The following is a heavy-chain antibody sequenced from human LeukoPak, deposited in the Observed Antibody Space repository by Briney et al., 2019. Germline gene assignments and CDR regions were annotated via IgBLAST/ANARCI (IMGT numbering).Heavy chain of an antibody. CDR2: INPKSGDT. Sequence: ASVKVSCEASGYTFTDSYIHWVRQAPGQGLEWMGWINPKSGDTKYAEKFQGRVTVTRDTSITTAYMELSRLRSDDTAVYYCASEYFDSGGLGYYYYYMDVWGKGATVTVSS. CDR3: ASEYFDSGGLGYYYYYMDV. J-gene: IGHJ6*03. D-gene: IGHD3-22*01. V-gene: IGHV1-2*02. CDR1: GYTFTDSY.